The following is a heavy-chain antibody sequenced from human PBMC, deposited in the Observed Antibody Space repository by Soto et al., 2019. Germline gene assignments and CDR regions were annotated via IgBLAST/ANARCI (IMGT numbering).Heavy chain of an antibody. V-gene: IGHV4-34*01. D-gene: IGHD3-3*01. J-gene: IGHJ4*02. CDR2: INHSGST. Sequence: QLQQGGAGRWKPSETLSFTSAVYVGSFMGYSWGWIRRPPGKGLEWIGEINHSGSTNYNPSLKSRVTISVDTSKNQFSLKLSSVTAADTAVYYCARGLSAHGNFDYWGQGTLVTVSS. CDR3: ARGLSAHGNFDY. CDR1: VGSFMGYS.